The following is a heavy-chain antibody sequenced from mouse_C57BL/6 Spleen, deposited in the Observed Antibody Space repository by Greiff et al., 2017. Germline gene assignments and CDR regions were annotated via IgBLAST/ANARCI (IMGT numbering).Heavy chain of an antibody. J-gene: IGHJ2*01. D-gene: IGHD4-1*01. Sequence: QVQLQQPGAELVMPGASVKLSCKASGYTFTSYWMHWVKQRPGQGLEWIGEIDPSDSYTNYNQKFKGKSTLTVDKSSSTAYMQLSSLTSEDSAVYYCARLTGTAGYFDYWGQGTTLTVSS. V-gene: IGHV1-69*01. CDR2: IDPSDSYT. CDR1: GYTFTSYW. CDR3: ARLTGTAGYFDY.